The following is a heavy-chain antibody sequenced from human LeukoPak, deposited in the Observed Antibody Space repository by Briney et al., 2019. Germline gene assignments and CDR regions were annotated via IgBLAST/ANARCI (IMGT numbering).Heavy chain of an antibody. CDR3: ALTMTTFGFVVL. D-gene: IGHD3-16*01. CDR2: IYSGGST. CDR1: GFTFSSYA. Sequence: GGSLRLSCAASGFTFSSYAMSWVRQAPGKGLEWVSVIYSGGSTYYADSVKGRFTISRDNSKNTLYLQMNSLRAEDTAVYYCALTMTTFGFVVLWGQGTLVTVSS. J-gene: IGHJ4*02. V-gene: IGHV3-53*01.